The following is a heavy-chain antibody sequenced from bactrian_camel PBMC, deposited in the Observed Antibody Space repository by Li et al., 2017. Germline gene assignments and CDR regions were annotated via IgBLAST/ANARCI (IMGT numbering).Heavy chain of an antibody. J-gene: IGHJ4*01. CDR1: GFTFDAYT. CDR2: ISASGGTT. D-gene: IGHD1*01. Sequence: QLVESGGGLVQPGGSLRLSCAASGFTFDAYTMAWIRQAPGKGLEWVSAISASGGTTIYADSVKGRFTISRDNAKNTVYLQMNSLKPEDTAMYYCAAEPYCRFGDWNWRYWGQGTQVTVS. V-gene: IGHV3-1*01. CDR3: AAEPYCRFGDWNWRY.